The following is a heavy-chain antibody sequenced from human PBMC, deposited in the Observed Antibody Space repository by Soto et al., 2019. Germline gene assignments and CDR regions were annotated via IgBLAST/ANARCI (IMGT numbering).Heavy chain of an antibody. CDR1: GYTLTELS. Sequence: ASVKVSCKVSGYTLTELSMHWVRQAPGKGLEWMGGFDPEDGETIYAQKFQGRVTVTEDTSTDTAYMELSSLRSEDTAVYYCATDRQGLRFDYWGQGTLVTVSS. CDR3: ATDRQGLRFDY. CDR2: FDPEDGET. J-gene: IGHJ4*02. V-gene: IGHV1-24*01.